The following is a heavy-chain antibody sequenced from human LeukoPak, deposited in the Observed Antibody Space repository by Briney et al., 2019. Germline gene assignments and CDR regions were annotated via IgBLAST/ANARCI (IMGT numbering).Heavy chain of an antibody. Sequence: ASVKVSCKASGYTFTNSYIHWVRQAPGQVLEWMGLINPDGGNTNYAQDFQGRVTMTRDMSTSTVYMELSSLRSEDTAVYYCASRTRPDVGAFDIWGQGTMVTVSS. J-gene: IGHJ3*02. CDR2: INPDGGNT. V-gene: IGHV1-46*01. CDR1: GYTFTNSY. CDR3: ASRTRPDVGAFDI. D-gene: IGHD6-6*01.